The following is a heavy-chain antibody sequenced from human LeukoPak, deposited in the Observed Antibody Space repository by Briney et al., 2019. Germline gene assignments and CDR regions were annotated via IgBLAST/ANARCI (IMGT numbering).Heavy chain of an antibody. CDR2: ISYDGSNK. V-gene: IGHV3-30*04. CDR1: GFTFSSYA. CDR3: ARGPPNIVH. D-gene: IGHD2/OR15-2a*01. Sequence: GGSLRLSCAASGFTFSSYAMHWVRQAPGKGLEWVAVISYDGSNKYYADSVKGRFTISRDNAKNSLYLQMNSLRAEDTAVYYCARGPPNIVHWGQGTLVTVSS. J-gene: IGHJ4*02.